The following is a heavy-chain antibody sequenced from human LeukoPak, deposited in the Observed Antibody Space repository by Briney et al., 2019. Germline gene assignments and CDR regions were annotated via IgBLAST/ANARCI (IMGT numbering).Heavy chain of an antibody. CDR1: GGSISSYY. J-gene: IGHJ6*03. V-gene: IGHV4-59*01. D-gene: IGHD1-14*01. CDR2: IYYSGST. CDR3: ARAENRAAYYYYYYMDV. Sequence: SETLSLTCTVSGGSISSYYWSWIRQPPGKGLEWIGYIYYSGSTNYNPSLKSRVTISVDTSKSQFSLKLSSVTAADTAVYYCARAENRAAYYYYYYMDVWGKGTTVTVSS.